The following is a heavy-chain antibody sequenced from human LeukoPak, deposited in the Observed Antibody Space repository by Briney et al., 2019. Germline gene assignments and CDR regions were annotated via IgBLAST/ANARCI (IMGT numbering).Heavy chain of an antibody. CDR2: ISGSGGST. D-gene: IGHD2-2*01. J-gene: IGHJ5*01. Sequence: GGSLRLSCAASGFTFSSYAMSWVRQAPGKGLEWVSAISGSGGSTYYADSVKGRFTISRDNSKDTLYLQMNSLRAEDTAVYYCAKDRHAPGRYCSSTSCFPFDSWGQGTLVTVSS. CDR1: GFTFSSYA. CDR3: AKDRHAPGRYCSSTSCFPFDS. V-gene: IGHV3-23*01.